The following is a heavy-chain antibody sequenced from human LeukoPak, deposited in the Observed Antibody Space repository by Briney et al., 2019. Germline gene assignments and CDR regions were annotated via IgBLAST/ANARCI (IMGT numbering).Heavy chain of an antibody. D-gene: IGHD5-12*01. V-gene: IGHV3-7*01. CDR2: IKQVVSET. Sequence: PRGSLRLSCAPSAFSPSTYWMSWVRQAPGEGLEWVANIKQVVSETYYVDSVKGRFTIARDNTKNSLYLQMNSLRAEDTSVYYCASATSWLPFDYWGQGTLVTVSS. CDR1: AFSPSTYW. J-gene: IGHJ4*02. CDR3: ASATSWLPFDY.